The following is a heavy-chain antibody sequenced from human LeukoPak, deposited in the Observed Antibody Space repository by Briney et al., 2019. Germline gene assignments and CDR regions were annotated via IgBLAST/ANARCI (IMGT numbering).Heavy chain of an antibody. V-gene: IGHV3-72*01. Sequence: GGSLRLSCAASGLTFSDHYMDWVRQAPGKGLEWVGRTRNKANSYTTEYAASVKGRFTISRDDSKNSLYLQMNSPKTEDTAVYYCARGGYYDSSGYPVDYWGQGTLATVSS. D-gene: IGHD3-22*01. CDR1: GLTFSDHY. CDR2: TRNKANSYTT. CDR3: ARGGYYDSSGYPVDY. J-gene: IGHJ4*02.